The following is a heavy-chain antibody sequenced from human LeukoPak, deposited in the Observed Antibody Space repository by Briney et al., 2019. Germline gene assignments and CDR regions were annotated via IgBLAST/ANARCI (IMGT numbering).Heavy chain of an antibody. CDR2: ISGNGGTT. V-gene: IGHV3-23*01. CDR1: GFAFSSYA. CDR3: AKDYYYDSSGYYAYTYYFDY. D-gene: IGHD3-22*01. Sequence: GGSLRLSCAASGFAFSSYAMSWVRQAPGKGLEWLSAISGNGGTTYYSDSVKGRFTISRDNSKNTLFLQTSSLRDEDAAVYYCAKDYYYDSSGYYAYTYYFDYWGQGTLVTVSS. J-gene: IGHJ4*02.